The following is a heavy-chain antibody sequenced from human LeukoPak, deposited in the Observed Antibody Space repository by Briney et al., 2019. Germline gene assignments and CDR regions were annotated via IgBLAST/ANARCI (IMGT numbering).Heavy chain of an antibody. CDR3: AKDWAPYCGGDCYFNY. CDR1: GFIFNNYG. V-gene: IGHV3-30*18. D-gene: IGHD2-21*02. J-gene: IGHJ4*02. CDR2: ISYDGSNK. Sequence: GSLRLSCAASGFIFNNYGMHWVRQAPGKGLEWVAVISYDGSNKNYADSVKGRFTISRDSSKNTVHLQMNSLRVEDTAVYYCAKDWAPYCGGDCYFNYWGQGTLVTVSS.